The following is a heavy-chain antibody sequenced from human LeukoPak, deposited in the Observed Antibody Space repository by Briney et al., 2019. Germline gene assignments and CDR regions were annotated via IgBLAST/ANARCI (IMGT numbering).Heavy chain of an antibody. CDR2: ANFDGSGT. D-gene: IGHD1-26*01. CDR3: ARSYSGNYYMDY. Sequence: GGSLRLSCAASGFTFSTYWMHWVRQAPGKGLVWVSRANFDGSGTRYADSVKGRFTISRDIAQNTLYLQMTSLRAEDTAVYYCARSYSGNYYMDYWGQGTLVTVSS. J-gene: IGHJ4*02. V-gene: IGHV3-74*01. CDR1: GFTFSTYW.